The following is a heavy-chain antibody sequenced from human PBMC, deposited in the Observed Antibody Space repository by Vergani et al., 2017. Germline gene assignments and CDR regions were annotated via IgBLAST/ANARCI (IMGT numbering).Heavy chain of an antibody. D-gene: IGHD1-26*01. J-gene: IGHJ4*02. V-gene: IGHV3-30*02. CDR2: IRSDGGSE. CDR1: GFIFNYYG. CDR3: AKGHSGQIGSPHDYYFDY. Sequence: QVHLVESGGGVVQPGGSLRLSCAASGFIFNYYGINWVRQAPGKGLEWVSFIRSDGGSEMYADSVRGRFTISRDNSKNTVSLEMLSLRTEDTAVYYCAKGHSGQIGSPHDYYFDYWGQGTLVTGSS.